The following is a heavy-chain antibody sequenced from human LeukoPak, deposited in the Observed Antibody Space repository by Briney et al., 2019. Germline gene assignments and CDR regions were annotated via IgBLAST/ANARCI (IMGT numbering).Heavy chain of an antibody. V-gene: IGHV4-4*07. Sequence: SETLSLTCTVSGASISTYYWSWIRQPVGKGLEWIGHIKTSGSTHYNPSLRSRVSMSVDTSKNHFSLNLTSVTAADTAVYYCAREGLNMVRGVIPKEAWGWFDPWGQGTLVTVSS. CDR2: IKTSGST. D-gene: IGHD3-10*01. CDR1: GASISTYY. CDR3: AREGLNMVRGVIPKEAWGWFDP. J-gene: IGHJ5*02.